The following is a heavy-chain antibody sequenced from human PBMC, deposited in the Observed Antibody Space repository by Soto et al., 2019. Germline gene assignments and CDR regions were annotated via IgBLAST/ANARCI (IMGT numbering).Heavy chain of an antibody. D-gene: IGHD5-18*01. Sequence: QVQLVESGGGVVQPGRSLRLSCAASGFTFSSYAMHWVRQAPGTGLEWVAVISYDGSNKYYADSVKGRFTISRDNSKNTLYLQMNSLRAEDTAVYYCARGGYSYANSVYFDYWGQGTLVTVSS. CDR2: ISYDGSNK. CDR3: ARGGYSYANSVYFDY. J-gene: IGHJ4*02. V-gene: IGHV3-30-3*01. CDR1: GFTFSSYA.